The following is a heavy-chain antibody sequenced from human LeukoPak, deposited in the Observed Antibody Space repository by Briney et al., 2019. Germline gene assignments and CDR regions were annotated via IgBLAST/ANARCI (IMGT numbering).Heavy chain of an antibody. D-gene: IGHD4-17*01. Sequence: GGSLRLSCAASGFTFSSYAMSWVRQAPGKGLEWVSAISGSGGSTYYADSVKGRFTISRDNSKKTLYLQMNSLRAEDTAVYYCAKDVGRYGDYSRGDDYWGQGTLVTVSS. CDR1: GFTFSSYA. CDR2: ISGSGGST. V-gene: IGHV3-23*01. J-gene: IGHJ4*02. CDR3: AKDVGRYGDYSRGDDY.